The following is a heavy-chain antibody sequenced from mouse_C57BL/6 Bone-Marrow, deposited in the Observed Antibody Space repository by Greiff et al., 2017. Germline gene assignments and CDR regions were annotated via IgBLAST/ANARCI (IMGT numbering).Heavy chain of an antibody. CDR3: TGWERVRLAY. Sequence: DVKLQESGGGLVQPGGSMKLSCAASGFTFSDAWMDWVRQSPEKGLEWVDLIRNKANNHATYYAYSVKGRFTISRNDSKSSVYLQMHTLRPEDTGIYYGTGWERVRLAYWGQGTLVKVSA. J-gene: IGHJ3*01. CDR2: IRNKANNHAT. CDR1: GFTFSDAW. D-gene: IGHD3-3*01. V-gene: IGHV6-6*01.